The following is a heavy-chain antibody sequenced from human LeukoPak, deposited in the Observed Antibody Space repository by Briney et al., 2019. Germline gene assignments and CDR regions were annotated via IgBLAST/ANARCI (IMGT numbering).Heavy chain of an antibody. CDR2: FFYSGST. Sequence: KSSETLSLTCTVSGGSISGSTYYWGWIRQPPGKGLEWIGSFFYSGSTYYNPSLSLKSRVTLSVDTSKNQFSLKLSSVTAADTAVYYCARGTVTTGTEFFDYWGQGTLVTVSS. V-gene: IGHV4-39*01. D-gene: IGHD4-17*01. J-gene: IGHJ4*02. CDR1: GGSISGSTYY. CDR3: ARGTVTTGTEFFDY.